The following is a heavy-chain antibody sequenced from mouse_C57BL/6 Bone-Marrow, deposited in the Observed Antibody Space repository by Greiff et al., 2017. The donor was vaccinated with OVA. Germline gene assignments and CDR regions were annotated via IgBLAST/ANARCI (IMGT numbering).Heavy chain of an antibody. Sequence: EVQLQQSGPELVKPGASVKISCKASGYSFTGYYMNWVKQSPEKSLEWIGEINPSTGGTTYNQKFKAKATLTVDKSSSTAYRQLKSLTSEDSAVYYCSYSFSFAYWGQGTLVTVSA. D-gene: IGHD2-12*01. CDR1: GYSFTGYY. CDR2: INPSTGGT. CDR3: SYSFSFAY. J-gene: IGHJ3*01. V-gene: IGHV1-42*01.